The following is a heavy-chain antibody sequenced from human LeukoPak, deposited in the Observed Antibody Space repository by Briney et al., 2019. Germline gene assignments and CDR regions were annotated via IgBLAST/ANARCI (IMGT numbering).Heavy chain of an antibody. CDR3: ARVGRGYSYGYFSTYYMDV. Sequence: ASVKVSCKAPGYIFTSYFMHWVRQATGQGLEWMGWMNPHSGKTGYAQNFQGRVTMTRDTSISTAYMELSRLRSDDTAVYYCARVGRGYSYGYFSTYYMDVWGKGTTVTVSS. J-gene: IGHJ6*03. D-gene: IGHD5-18*01. CDR1: GYIFTSYF. V-gene: IGHV1-8*02. CDR2: MNPHSGKT.